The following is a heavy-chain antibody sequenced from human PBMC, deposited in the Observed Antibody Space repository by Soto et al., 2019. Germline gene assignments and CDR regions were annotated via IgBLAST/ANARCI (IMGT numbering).Heavy chain of an antibody. V-gene: IGHV3-21*01. CDR1: GFTFSSYS. D-gene: IGHD3-16*01. Sequence: GGSLRLSCAASGFTFSSYSMNWVRQAPGKGLEWVSYISGSGTYIYYADSVKGRFTISRDNAKSSLYLQMNSLRAEDTAVYYCASYYVVSHPYGMDVPGQGTTVTVSS. CDR2: ISGSGTYI. J-gene: IGHJ6*02. CDR3: ASYYVVSHPYGMDV.